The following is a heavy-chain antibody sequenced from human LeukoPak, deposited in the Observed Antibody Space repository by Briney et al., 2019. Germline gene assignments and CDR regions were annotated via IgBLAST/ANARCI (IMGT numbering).Heavy chain of an antibody. V-gene: IGHV5-51*01. J-gene: IGHJ1*01. CDR3: ARPAGRGVGLYFHY. CDR2: INPGDSDT. Sequence: GESLKISCQGPGYNFTSYWIGWVRQMPGKGLEWMGIINPGDSDTRYSPSLQGQVTISADKSISTAYLQWSSLKASDTAMYYCARPAGRGVGLYFHYWGQGTLVTVSS. CDR1: GYNFTSYW. D-gene: IGHD2-8*01.